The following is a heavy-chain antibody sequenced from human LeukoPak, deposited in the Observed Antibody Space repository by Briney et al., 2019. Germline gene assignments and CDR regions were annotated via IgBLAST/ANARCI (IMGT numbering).Heavy chain of an antibody. CDR1: GFTFSYYG. D-gene: IGHD6-19*01. J-gene: IGHJ4*02. Sequence: PGGTLRLSCAASGFTFSYYGMSWVRQAPGKGLEWVSAISGSGGSTYYADSVKGRFTISRDNSKNTLYLQMNSLRAEDTAVYYCAPKGYSSGWYFDYWGQGTLVTVSS. CDR2: ISGSGGST. V-gene: IGHV3-23*01. CDR3: APKGYSSGWYFDY.